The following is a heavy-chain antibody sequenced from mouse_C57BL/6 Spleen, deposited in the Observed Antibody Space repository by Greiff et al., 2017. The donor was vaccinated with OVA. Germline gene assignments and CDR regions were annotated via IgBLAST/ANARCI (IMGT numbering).Heavy chain of an antibody. J-gene: IGHJ4*01. Sequence: EVQLVESGPGLVKPSQSLSLTCSVTGYSITSGYYWNWIRQFPGNKLEWMGYISYDGSNNYNPSLKNRISITRDTSKNQFFLKLNSVTTEDTATYYCARDRTPTGTRGEDYWGQGTSVTVSS. CDR1: GYSITSGYY. V-gene: IGHV3-6*01. D-gene: IGHD4-1*02. CDR3: ARDRTPTGTRGEDY. CDR2: ISYDGSN.